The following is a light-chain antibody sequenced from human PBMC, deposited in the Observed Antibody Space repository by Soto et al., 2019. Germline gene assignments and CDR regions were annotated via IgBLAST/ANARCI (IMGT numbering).Light chain of an antibody. CDR1: LSITDV. J-gene: IGKJ4*02. V-gene: IGKV3-11*01. CDR2: DES. CDR3: QQRSKWSGT. Sequence: LLTQSPTTLSLSPWQSATLSCRAILSITDVLAWYQQKAVQPPRRLIFDESNRATGIPARFSGSGSGTDFTLPISRREAEDFALYYCQQRSKWSGTFGVGTQVEIK.